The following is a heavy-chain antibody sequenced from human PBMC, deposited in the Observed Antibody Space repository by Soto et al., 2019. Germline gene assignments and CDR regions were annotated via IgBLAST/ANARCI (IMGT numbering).Heavy chain of an antibody. J-gene: IGHJ4*02. D-gene: IGHD3-10*01. CDR3: ARVRVVRGVTTSVPHDF. CDR1: GYTFTTYA. V-gene: IGHV1-3*01. Sequence: QVQLVQSGAEVKKPGASVKVSCKTSGYTFTTYAMHWVRQAPGQRLEWMGWINAGGGDTKYSQRFQGRVTISRDTSESTVYMELSSLTPEDTAVYSCARVRVVRGVTTSVPHDFWGQGTLVTVSS. CDR2: INAGGGDT.